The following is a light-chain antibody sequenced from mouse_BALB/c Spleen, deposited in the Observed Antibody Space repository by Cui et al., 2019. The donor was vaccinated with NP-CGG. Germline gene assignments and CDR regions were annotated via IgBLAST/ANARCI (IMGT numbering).Light chain of an antibody. J-gene: IGLJ1*01. CDR1: TGAVTSSNY. CDR3: ALWYSNHWV. Sequence: QAVLTHESAITTSPGETVTLTCRSSTGAVTSSNYANWVQEKPDHLFTGLIGGTNNRAPGVPARFSGSLIGDKAALIITGAQTEDEAIYFCALWYSNHWVFGGGTKLTVL. CDR2: GTN. V-gene: IGLV1*01.